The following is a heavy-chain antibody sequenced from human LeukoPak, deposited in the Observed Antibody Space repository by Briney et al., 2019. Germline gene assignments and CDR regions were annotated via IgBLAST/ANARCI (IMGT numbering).Heavy chain of an antibody. CDR1: GGSDSSYY. J-gene: IGHJ4*02. Sequence: SETLSLTCTVSGGSDSSYYWSCARHPPARGREWVGDIHSSGSPNYNPSLKSRVTISVDSSKNHFSLTLSSVTAADTAVYYCARGGSPFCISPSCQGAFDSWGQGTLVTVSS. CDR2: IHSSGSP. V-gene: IGHV4-59*02. CDR3: ARGGSPFCISPSCQGAFDS. D-gene: IGHD2-2*01.